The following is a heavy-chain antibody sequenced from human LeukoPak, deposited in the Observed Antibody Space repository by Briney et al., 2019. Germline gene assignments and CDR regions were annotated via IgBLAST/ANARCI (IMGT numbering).Heavy chain of an antibody. D-gene: IGHD3-3*01. V-gene: IGHV3-7*01. Sequence: GGFLRLSCAASGFTFSSYWMSWVRQAPGKGLEWVANIKQDASEKYYVDSVKGRFTISRDNAKNSLYLQMNSLRAEDTAVYYCTRGETYYDFWSGPPTNWGQGTLVTVSS. CDR1: GFTFSSYW. CDR3: TRGETYYDFWSGPPTN. J-gene: IGHJ4*02. CDR2: IKQDASEK.